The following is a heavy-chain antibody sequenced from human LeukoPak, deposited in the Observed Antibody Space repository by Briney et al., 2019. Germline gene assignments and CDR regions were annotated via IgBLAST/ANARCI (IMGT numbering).Heavy chain of an antibody. CDR2: VRDGDAGT. J-gene: IGHJ4*02. D-gene: IGHD1-26*01. Sequence: GSLRLSCAASGFTFSSYAMNWVRQAPGKGLEWVSAVRDGDAGTSYADSVKGRFTISRDNSKNTLYLQMNSLRADDTAVYYCAKNRGGSYYSGSDYWGQGTLVTVSS. V-gene: IGHV3-23*01. CDR1: GFTFSSYA. CDR3: AKNRGGSYYSGSDY.